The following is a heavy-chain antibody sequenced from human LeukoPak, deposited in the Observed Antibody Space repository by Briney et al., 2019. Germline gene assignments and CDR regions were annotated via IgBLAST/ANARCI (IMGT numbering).Heavy chain of an antibody. CDR3: AKDPFSGWYEPAFDY. CDR1: GFTFSNYA. D-gene: IGHD6-19*01. J-gene: IGHJ4*02. Sequence: PGGSLRLSCAASGFTFSNYAMSWVRQAPGKGLEWVSAFSDSSGSTHYADSVKGRFTISRDNSKNTLYLQMNSLRAEDTAVYYCAKDPFSGWYEPAFDYWGQGTLVTVSS. V-gene: IGHV3-23*01. CDR2: FSDSSGST.